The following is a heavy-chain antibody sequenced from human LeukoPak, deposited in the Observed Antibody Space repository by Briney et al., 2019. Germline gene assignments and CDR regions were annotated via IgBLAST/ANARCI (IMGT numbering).Heavy chain of an antibody. CDR3: ARSYDYVSYYYYYMDV. D-gene: IGHD3-16*01. V-gene: IGHV1-8*03. J-gene: IGHJ6*03. Sequence: GASVKVSCKASGYTFTGYYMHWVRQAPGQGLEWMGWMNPNSGNTGYAQKFQGRVTITRNTSISTAYMELSSLRSEDTAVYYCARSYDYVSYYYYYMDVWGKGTTVTVSS. CDR2: MNPNSGNT. CDR1: GYTFTGYY.